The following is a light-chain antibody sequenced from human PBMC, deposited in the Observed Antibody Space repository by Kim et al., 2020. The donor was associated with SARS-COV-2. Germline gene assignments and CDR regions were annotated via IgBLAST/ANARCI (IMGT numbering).Light chain of an antibody. CDR2: KVF. Sequence: PASISCRTSQSLVHYDENAYLNLYHQRPDPAPRRLIYKVFNRDSGVPDRLRGSGSGTDFTLKISRVEAEDVGVYYCIQGAHWPTTFGQGTKVEIK. CDR3: IQGAHWPTT. J-gene: IGKJ1*01. V-gene: IGKV2-30*02. CDR1: QSLVHYDENAY.